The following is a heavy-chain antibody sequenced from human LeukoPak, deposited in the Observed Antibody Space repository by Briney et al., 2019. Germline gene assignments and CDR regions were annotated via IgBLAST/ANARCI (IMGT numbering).Heavy chain of an antibody. CDR1: GYTFTGYY. V-gene: IGHV1-8*03. CDR2: MNPNSGNT. Sequence: ASVKVSCKASGYTFTGYYMHWVRQATGQGLEWMGWMNPNSGNTGYAQKFQGRVTITRNTSISTAYMELSSLRSEDTAVYYCARGKTGTPFYYYYYMDVWGKGTTVTVSS. D-gene: IGHD1-7*01. J-gene: IGHJ6*03. CDR3: ARGKTGTPFYYYYYMDV.